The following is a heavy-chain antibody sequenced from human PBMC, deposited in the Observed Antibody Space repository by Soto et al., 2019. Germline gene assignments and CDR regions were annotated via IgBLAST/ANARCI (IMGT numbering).Heavy chain of an antibody. J-gene: IGHJ4*02. Sequence: EVQLAESGGGVVRPGGSLRLSCAASGFTFDDNGMSWVRQAPGKGLEWVSGINWNGGSTGYADSVKGRFTISRDNAKNSLYLQMNSVRAEDTALYYCARGRGYSYGWYFDYWGQGTLVTVSS. CDR3: ARGRGYSYGWYFDY. CDR1: GFTFDDNG. D-gene: IGHD5-18*01. CDR2: INWNGGST. V-gene: IGHV3-20*04.